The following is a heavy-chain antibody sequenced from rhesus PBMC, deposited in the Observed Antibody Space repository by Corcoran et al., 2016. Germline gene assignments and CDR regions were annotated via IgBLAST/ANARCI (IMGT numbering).Heavy chain of an antibody. CDR2: MYGSSGRP. V-gene: IGHV4S9*01. CDR3: ARDYVLSY. D-gene: IGHD2-2*01. J-gene: IGHJ4*01. CDR1: GGSISDNYY. Sequence: QVQLQESGPGLVKPSETLSLTCAVSGGSISDNYYWNWIRQPPGKGLEWIGNMYGSSGRPYSNPSLKSRVTTSKDTTKKQFSLKLNSVTAADTAVYYCARDYVLSYWGQGVLVTVSS.